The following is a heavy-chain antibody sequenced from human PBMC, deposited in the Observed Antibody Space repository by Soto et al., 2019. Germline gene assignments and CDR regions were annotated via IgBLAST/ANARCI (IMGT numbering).Heavy chain of an antibody. CDR1: GFTFDDHA. CDR2: ISWNSGSI. V-gene: IGHV3-9*01. CDR3: AKDKGFLEPRGWFDP. D-gene: IGHD3-3*01. Sequence: DVQLVESGGGLVQPGRSLRLSCVASGFTFDDHAMHWVRQSPGKGLEWVSGISWNSGSIGYADSVKGRFTISRDNAKKSLYLQMSSLRVEDTALYYCAKDKGFLEPRGWFDPWGQGTLVIVSS. J-gene: IGHJ5*02.